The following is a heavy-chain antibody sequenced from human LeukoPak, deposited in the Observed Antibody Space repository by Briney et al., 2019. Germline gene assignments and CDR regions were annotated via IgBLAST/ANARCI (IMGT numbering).Heavy chain of an antibody. CDR2: ISGDASVS. V-gene: IGHV3-23*01. D-gene: IGHD6-13*01. CDR3: AKAYSSSLYGDAFHI. Sequence: PGGSLRLSCAGSGFTFRFYAMTSVRQAPGKGLEWVSGISGDASVSKDADSVKGRFNISRDNSKNTLYLQLNSLRVEDTAIYYCAKAYSSSLYGDAFHIWGQGTMVTVSP. J-gene: IGHJ3*02. CDR1: GFTFRFYA.